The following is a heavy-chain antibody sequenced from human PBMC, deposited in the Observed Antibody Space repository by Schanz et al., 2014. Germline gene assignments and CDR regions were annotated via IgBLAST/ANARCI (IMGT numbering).Heavy chain of an antibody. D-gene: IGHD3-22*01. Sequence: QVQLQESGPGLVKPSETLSLTCSVSGASISSFYWSWIRQPPGKGLEWIGSIYYSGTTNYKPSLKSRVTISADTSRNQFSLRLRSVTAADTAVYYCARDPSGYYDSDAPYFYGMDVWGPGTTVTVSS. CDR2: IYYSGTT. CDR3: ARDPSGYYDSDAPYFYGMDV. V-gene: IGHV4-59*01. J-gene: IGHJ6*02. CDR1: GASISSFY.